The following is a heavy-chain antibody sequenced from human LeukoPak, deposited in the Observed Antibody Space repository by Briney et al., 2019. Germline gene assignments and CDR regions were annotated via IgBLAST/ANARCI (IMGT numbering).Heavy chain of an antibody. CDR3: VRGDYGDYTLFDY. Sequence: PGGSLRLSCAASGFIFSSYVMHWVRQAPGKGLEWVAVISYDGSNKYYADSVKGRFTISRDNSKNTLYLQMNSLRAEDTAVYYCVRGDYGDYTLFDYWGQGTLVTVSS. D-gene: IGHD4-17*01. J-gene: IGHJ4*02. CDR2: ISYDGSNK. V-gene: IGHV3-30*14. CDR1: GFIFSSYV.